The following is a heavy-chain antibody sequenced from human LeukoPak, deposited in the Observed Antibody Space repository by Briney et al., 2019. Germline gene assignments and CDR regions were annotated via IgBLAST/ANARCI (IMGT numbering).Heavy chain of an antibody. J-gene: IGHJ5*02. D-gene: IGHD1-26*01. CDR3: ARVGWELLNLHFDP. CDR1: GFTFSSHW. Sequence: GGSLRLSCAASGFTFSSHWMHWVRQAPGKGLVWVSRINSDGSSISYVDSVKGRFTISRDNAQNSLYLQMSSLRVEDTAIYSCARVGWELLNLHFDPWGQGTLVTVSS. V-gene: IGHV3-74*01. CDR2: INSDGSSI.